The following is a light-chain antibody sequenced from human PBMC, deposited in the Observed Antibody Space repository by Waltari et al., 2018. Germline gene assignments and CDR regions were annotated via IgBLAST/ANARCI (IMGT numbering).Light chain of an antibody. Sequence: VLTQSPGTASLSPGERVTLSCRASQSVRSSSLAWYQQKPCQAPTLVIYRASRRATGIPDRFSGSGSGTDFSLTISRLETEYFAVYYWQQHGTLPATFGQGTKVEIK. V-gene: IGKV3-20*01. CDR2: RAS. CDR3: QQHGTLPAT. CDR1: QSVRSSS. J-gene: IGKJ1*01.